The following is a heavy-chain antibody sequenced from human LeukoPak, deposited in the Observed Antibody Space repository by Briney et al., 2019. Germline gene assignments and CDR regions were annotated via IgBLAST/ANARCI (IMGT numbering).Heavy chain of an antibody. CDR2: ISGRGTTT. CDR3: AKRVGAWIQLWSPHDAFDI. Sequence: HPGGSLRLSCAASGFTFSSYSMNWVRQAPGKGLEWVSIISGRGTTTYYADSVKGHFTISRDNPKNTLYLHMSSLRAEDTAVYYCAKRVGAWIQLWSPHDAFDIWGQGTLVTVSS. CDR1: GFTFSSYS. V-gene: IGHV3-23*01. J-gene: IGHJ3*02. D-gene: IGHD5-18*01.